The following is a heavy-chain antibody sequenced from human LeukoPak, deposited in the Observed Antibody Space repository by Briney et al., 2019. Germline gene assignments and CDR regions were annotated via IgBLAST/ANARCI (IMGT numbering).Heavy chain of an antibody. CDR3: ARREYYDSSGYR. Sequence: PSETLSLTCTVSGGSISSSSYYWGWSRQPPGKGLEWIGSIYNSGSTYYNPSLKRRVTISVDTSKNQFSLKLSSVTAAGTAVYFCARREYYDSSGYRWGQGTLVTVSS. V-gene: IGHV4-39*01. CDR1: GGSISSSSYY. J-gene: IGHJ4*02. CDR2: IYNSGST. D-gene: IGHD3-22*01.